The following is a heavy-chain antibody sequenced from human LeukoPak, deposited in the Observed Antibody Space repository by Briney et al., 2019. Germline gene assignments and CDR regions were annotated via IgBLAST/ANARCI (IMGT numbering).Heavy chain of an antibody. Sequence: PSETLSLTCTVSGGSISSSSYYWGWIRQPPGKGLEWIGSIYYSGSTYYNPSLKSRVTISVDTSKNQFSLKLSSVTAADTAVYYCARHVKGHSSSAGAGYMDVWGKGTTVTVSS. D-gene: IGHD6-6*01. J-gene: IGHJ6*03. CDR1: GGSISSSSYY. CDR3: ARHVKGHSSSAGAGYMDV. V-gene: IGHV4-39*01. CDR2: IYYSGST.